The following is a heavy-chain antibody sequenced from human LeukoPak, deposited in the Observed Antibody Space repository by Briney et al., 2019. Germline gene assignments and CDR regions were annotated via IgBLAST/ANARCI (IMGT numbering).Heavy chain of an antibody. V-gene: IGHV3-48*04. CDR2: ISSSSSTI. D-gene: IGHD3-9*01. Sequence: GGSLRLSCAASGFTFSSYSMNWVRQAPGKGLEWVSYISSSSSTIYYADSVKGRFTISRDNSKNTLYLQMNSLRAEDTAVYYCASGRLTGYAPDAFDIWGQGTMVTVSS. CDR1: GFTFSSYS. J-gene: IGHJ3*02. CDR3: ASGRLTGYAPDAFDI.